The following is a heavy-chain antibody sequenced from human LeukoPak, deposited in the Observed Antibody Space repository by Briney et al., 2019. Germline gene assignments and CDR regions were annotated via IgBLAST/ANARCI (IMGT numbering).Heavy chain of an antibody. CDR2: IKGDGSKQ. D-gene: IGHD3-22*01. CDR3: AKPSSNYYDSSGYFDY. V-gene: IGHV3-7*02. CDR1: GFTFSNYW. J-gene: IGHJ4*02. Sequence: PGGSLRLSCAASGFTFSNYWMMWVRQAPGKGLGWVANIKGDGSKQNYVDSVKGRFTISRDNSKNTLYLQMNSLRAEDTAVYYCAKPSSNYYDSSGYFDYWGQGTLVTVSS.